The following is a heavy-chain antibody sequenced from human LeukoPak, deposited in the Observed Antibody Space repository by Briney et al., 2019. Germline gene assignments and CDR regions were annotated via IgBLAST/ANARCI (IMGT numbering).Heavy chain of an antibody. J-gene: IGHJ4*02. CDR3: AKRGSGSSFDG. V-gene: IGHV4-59*01. Sequence: SETLSLTCTVSSASLSRYYWGWIRQPPGKGLEWIGYIQKTGRTNYNPSLKSRHIITKATSKNQFSLKVSSVPTAVTAVYYCAKRGSGSSFDGWGQGTLVTVPS. CDR1: SASLSRYY. CDR2: IQKTGRT. D-gene: IGHD6-19*01.